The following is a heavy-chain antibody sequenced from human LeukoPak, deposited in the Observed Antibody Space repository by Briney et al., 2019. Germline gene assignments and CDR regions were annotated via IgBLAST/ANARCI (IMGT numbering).Heavy chain of an antibody. CDR3: VKLGALIKNGMDV. Sequence: SGGSLRLSCAASGFTFSSYGMSWVRQAPGKGLEWVSDISGSGRATNYADSVKGRFTVSRDRSKNTVDLQMGSLSAEDTAVYYCVKLGALIKNGMDVWGQGTTVTVSS. CDR2: ISGSGRAT. D-gene: IGHD3-16*01. V-gene: IGHV3-23*01. J-gene: IGHJ6*02. CDR1: GFTFSSYG.